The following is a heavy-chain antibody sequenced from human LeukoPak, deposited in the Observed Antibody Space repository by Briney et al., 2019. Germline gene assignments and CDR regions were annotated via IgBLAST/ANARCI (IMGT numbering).Heavy chain of an antibody. J-gene: IGHJ6*03. CDR2: ILDSGYST. D-gene: IGHD3-16*01. CDR3: AKLGGHPLHNYYVGI. Sequence: GGSLRLSCAASGFTFSSYAMGWVRQAPGKGLEWVSGILDSGYSTYYANSVKGRFTISRDNSNNTLYLQMNSLRAEDTAVYYCAKLGGHPLHNYYVGIWGKGTTVAVSS. V-gene: IGHV3-23*01. CDR1: GFTFSSYA.